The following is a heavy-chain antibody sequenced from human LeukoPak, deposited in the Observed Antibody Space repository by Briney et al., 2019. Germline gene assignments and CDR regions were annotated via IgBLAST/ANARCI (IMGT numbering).Heavy chain of an antibody. CDR1: GVSIISSSYD. Sequence: SETLSLTCTVSGVSIISSSYDWGWIRQPPGKGLEWIGSINYSGSTDYNPSLKSRVTISVDASKNQFSLKMSSVTAADTAVYYCARHFDNWGRGTLVTVSS. V-gene: IGHV4-39*01. J-gene: IGHJ4*02. CDR3: ARHFDN. CDR2: INYSGST.